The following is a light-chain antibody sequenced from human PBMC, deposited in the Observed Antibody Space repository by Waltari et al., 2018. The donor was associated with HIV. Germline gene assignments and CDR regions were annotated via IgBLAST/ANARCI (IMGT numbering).Light chain of an antibody. CDR2: GNS. CDR1: TSNIGAGYD. J-gene: IGLJ1*01. CDR3: QSYDSSLSGPRV. V-gene: IGLV1-40*01. Sequence: QSVLTQPPSVSGAPGQRVTIPRTGSTSNIGAGYDVPWYQQLPGTAPQLLIYGNSNRPSGVPDRFSGSKSGTSASLAITGLQAEDEADYYCQSYDSSLSGPRVFGTGTKVTVL.